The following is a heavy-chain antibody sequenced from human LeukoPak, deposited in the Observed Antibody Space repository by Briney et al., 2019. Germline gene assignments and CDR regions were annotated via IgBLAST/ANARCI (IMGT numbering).Heavy chain of an antibody. CDR3: AREGAAAGTPRAFDL. D-gene: IGHD6-13*01. J-gene: IGHJ3*01. CDR1: GGSVTSGDYY. CDR2: IYYSGDT. V-gene: IGHV4-31*02. Sequence: SQTLSLTCTVSGGSVTSGDYYWTWIRQQPGKGLEWIGYIYYSGDTYYNPSLKSRLTMSVDTSKSQFSLKLSSVTAADTAVYYCAREGAAAGTPRAFDLRGQGTMVTVSS.